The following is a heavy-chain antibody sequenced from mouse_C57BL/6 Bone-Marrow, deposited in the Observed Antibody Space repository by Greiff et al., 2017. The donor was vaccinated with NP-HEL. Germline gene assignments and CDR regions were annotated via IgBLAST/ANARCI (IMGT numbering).Heavy chain of an antibody. V-gene: IGHV1-55*01. CDR3: ARFGYDYDGFAY. CDR2: IYPGSGST. Sequence: QVQLQQSGAELVKPGASVKMSCKASGYTFTSYWITWVKQRPGQGLEWIGDIYPGSGSTNYNEKFKSKATLTVDTSSSTAYMQLRSLTSEDSAVYYCARFGYDYDGFAYWGQGTLVTVSA. J-gene: IGHJ3*01. CDR1: GYTFTSYW. D-gene: IGHD2-4*01.